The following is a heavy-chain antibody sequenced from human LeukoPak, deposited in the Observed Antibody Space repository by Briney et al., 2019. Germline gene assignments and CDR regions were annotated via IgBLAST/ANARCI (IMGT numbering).Heavy chain of an antibody. D-gene: IGHD5-18*01. CDR1: GFTFSSYS. CDR3: ARLVWDTTMADGDIDS. V-gene: IGHV3-21*01. J-gene: IGHJ4*02. CDR2: ISSASTYI. Sequence: GGSLRLSCAASGFTFSSYSMNWVRQAPGKGLEWVSSISSASTYIYYADSVKGRFTISRDNAKNSLYLQMNSLRAEDTAMYYCARLVWDTTMADGDIDSWGQGTLLIVSS.